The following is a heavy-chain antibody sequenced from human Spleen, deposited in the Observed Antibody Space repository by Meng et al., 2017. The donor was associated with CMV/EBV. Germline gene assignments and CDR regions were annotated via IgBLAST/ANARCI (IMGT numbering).Heavy chain of an antibody. V-gene: IGHV1-2*02. Sequence: GYTFTDYYIHWVRQAPGQGLEWMGWINPKSGGTHYTQKFQDRVTMTRDTSISTAYMELSRLRSDDTAVYYCARGGAYCGGDCYPRPWGQGTLVTVSS. CDR1: GYTFTDYY. CDR3: ARGGAYCGGDCYPRP. CDR2: INPKSGGT. J-gene: IGHJ5*02. D-gene: IGHD2-21*01.